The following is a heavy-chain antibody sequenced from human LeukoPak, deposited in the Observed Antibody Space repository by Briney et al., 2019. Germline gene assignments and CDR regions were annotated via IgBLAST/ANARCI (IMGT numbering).Heavy chain of an antibody. D-gene: IGHD3-16*01. J-gene: IGHJ3*02. CDR1: GFTFSSYS. Sequence: GGSLRLSCAASGFTFSSYSMNWVRQAPGKGLEWVSSISSSSSYIYYADSVRGRFTISRDNAKNSLYLQMNSLRAEDTAVYYCARARGGGRDAFDIWGQGTMVTVSS. V-gene: IGHV3-21*01. CDR3: ARARGGGRDAFDI. CDR2: ISSSSSYI.